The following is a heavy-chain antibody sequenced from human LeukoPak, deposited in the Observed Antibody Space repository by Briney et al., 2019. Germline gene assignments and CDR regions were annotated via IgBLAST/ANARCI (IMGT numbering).Heavy chain of an antibody. J-gene: IGHJ6*02. CDR2: IIPIFGTA. CDR1: GGTFSSYA. D-gene: IGHD2-15*01. CDR3: ATLTGGPRIYYYYGMDV. Sequence: GASVKVSCKAPGGTFSSYAISWVRQAPGQGLEWMGGIIPIFGTANYAQKFQGRVTITADESTSTAYMELSSLRSEDTAVYYCATLTGGPRIYYYYGMDVWGQGTTVTVSS. V-gene: IGHV1-69*13.